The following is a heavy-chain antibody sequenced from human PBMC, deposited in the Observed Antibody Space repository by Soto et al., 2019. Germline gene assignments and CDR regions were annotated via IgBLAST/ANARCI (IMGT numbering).Heavy chain of an antibody. Sequence: ITLKESGPTLVKPTQTLTLTCTFSGFSLNTDGVGVGWVRQPRGKAMEWLALIYWDDDERYRPSLRSRLNITKDTINTQVVLTMTNMDAEDTATYYCVRNWRYYGGDYYYGMDAWGQGTTVTVSS. V-gene: IGHV2-5*02. CDR3: VRNWRYYGGDYYYGMDA. CDR1: GFSLNTDGVG. J-gene: IGHJ6*02. CDR2: IYWDDDE. D-gene: IGHD3-10*01.